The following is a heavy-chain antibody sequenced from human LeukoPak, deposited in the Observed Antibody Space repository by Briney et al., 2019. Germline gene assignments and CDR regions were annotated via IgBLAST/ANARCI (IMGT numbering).Heavy chain of an antibody. CDR1: GGSISSSSFH. V-gene: IGHV4-39*01. J-gene: IGHJ4*02. CDR2: INYSGST. D-gene: IGHD4-17*01. CDR3: ARGLARAGDYGDPPRNFDY. Sequence: SETLSLTCTVSGGSISSSSFHWGWIRQPPGKGLDWIGTINYSGSTYYNPSLRSRITIFVDTSKNQFSLKLTSVTAADTAVYYCARGLARAGDYGDPPRNFDYWGQGTLVTVSS.